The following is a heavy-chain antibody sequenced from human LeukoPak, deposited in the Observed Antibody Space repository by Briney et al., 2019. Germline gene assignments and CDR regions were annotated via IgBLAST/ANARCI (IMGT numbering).Heavy chain of an antibody. J-gene: IGHJ4*02. CDR2: ISYDGSNK. Sequence: GGSLRLSCAASGFTFSSYGMHWVRQAPGKGLEWVAVISYDGSNKYYADSVKGRFTISRDNSKNTLYLQMNSLRAEDTAAYYCATGEVTMVRGGGYYFDYWGQGTLVTVSS. CDR3: ATGEVTMVRGGGYYFDY. D-gene: IGHD3-10*01. CDR1: GFTFSSYG. V-gene: IGHV3-30*03.